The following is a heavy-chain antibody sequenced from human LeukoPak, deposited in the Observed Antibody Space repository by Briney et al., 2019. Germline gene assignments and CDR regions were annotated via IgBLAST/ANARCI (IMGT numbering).Heavy chain of an antibody. V-gene: IGHV3-48*01. Sequence: GSLRLSCAASGFTFSSYSMNWVRQAPGKGLEWVSYISSSSSTIYYADSVKGRFTISRDNAKNSLYLQMNSLRAEDTAVYYCARRGLFDLWGRGTLVTVSS. CDR2: ISSSSSTI. J-gene: IGHJ2*01. CDR1: GFTFSSYS. D-gene: IGHD3-10*01. CDR3: ARRGLFDL.